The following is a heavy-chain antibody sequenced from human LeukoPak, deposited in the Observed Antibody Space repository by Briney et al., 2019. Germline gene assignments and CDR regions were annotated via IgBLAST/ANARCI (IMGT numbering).Heavy chain of an antibody. CDR2: IYYTGRT. J-gene: IGHJ5*02. CDR1: GGSISISSHY. V-gene: IGHV4-39*07. Sequence: SETLSLTCTVSGGSISISSHYWGWTRQPPGKGLEWIGNIYYTGRTYYNPSLKSRVAIPVDTSKNQFSLKLSSVTAADTAVYYCARTKYYYDSSGYLNWFDPWGQGTLVTVSS. D-gene: IGHD3-22*01. CDR3: ARTKYYYDSSGYLNWFDP.